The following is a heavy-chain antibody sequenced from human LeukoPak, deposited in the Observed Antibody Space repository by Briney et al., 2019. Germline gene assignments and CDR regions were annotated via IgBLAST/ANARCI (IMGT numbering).Heavy chain of an antibody. J-gene: IGHJ4*02. Sequence: ASVKVSCKASGYTFTGYYMHWVRQAPGQGLEWMGWINPNSGGTNYAQKFQGRVTMTRDTSISTAYMELSRLRSDDTAVYYCARDRYYYDSSGYSASPFDYWGQGTLVIVSS. CDR2: INPNSGGT. CDR3: ARDRYYYDSSGYSASPFDY. CDR1: GYTFTGYY. D-gene: IGHD3-22*01. V-gene: IGHV1-2*02.